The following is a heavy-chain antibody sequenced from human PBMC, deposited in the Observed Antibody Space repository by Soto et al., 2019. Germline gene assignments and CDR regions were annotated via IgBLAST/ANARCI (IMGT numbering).Heavy chain of an antibody. CDR1: DYI. D-gene: IGHD5-12*01. J-gene: IGHJ4*02. CDR3: ARGQATLYREYYFDY. V-gene: IGHV4-30-4*01. CDR2: IFYTGST. Sequence: DYIWSWIRQPPGKGLEWIGSIFYTGSTYHSPSLKSRASMSMDTSKNLFSLTLKSMTAADTAVYFCARGQATLYREYYFDYGGQGALFTVS.